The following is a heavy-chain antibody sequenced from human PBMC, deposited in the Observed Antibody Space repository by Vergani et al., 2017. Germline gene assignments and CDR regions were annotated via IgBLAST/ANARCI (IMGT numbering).Heavy chain of an antibody. Sequence: EVQLVESGGGLVKPGGSLRLSCAASGFTFSSYSMNWVRQAPGKGLEWVSSISSSSSYIYYADSVKGRFTISRHNAKNSLYLQMNSLRAEDTAVYYCARGAVAGLFSYWGQGTLVTVSS. D-gene: IGHD6-19*01. V-gene: IGHV3-21*01. J-gene: IGHJ4*02. CDR3: ARGAVAGLFSY. CDR2: ISSSSSYI. CDR1: GFTFSSYS.